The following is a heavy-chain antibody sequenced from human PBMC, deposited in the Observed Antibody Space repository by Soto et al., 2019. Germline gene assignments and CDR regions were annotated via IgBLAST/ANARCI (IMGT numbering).Heavy chain of an antibody. CDR2: ISYDGSNE. Sequence: QVQLVESGGGVVQPGRSLRLSCAVSGFTFRNHGMHWVRQAPGKGLEWVAGISYDGSNEDYADSVKGRFTISRDNSKNPLCLQMNRRRGEETAVYYGAKGLSVSQPWLMEDYWGQGTLVSVS. CDR3: AKGLSVSQPWLMEDY. J-gene: IGHJ4*02. CDR1: GFTFRNHG. D-gene: IGHD5-18*01. V-gene: IGHV3-30*18.